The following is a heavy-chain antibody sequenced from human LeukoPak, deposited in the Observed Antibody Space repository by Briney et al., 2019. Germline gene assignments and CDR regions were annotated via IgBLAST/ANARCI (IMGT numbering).Heavy chain of an antibody. CDR1: SGSISSYY. V-gene: IGHV4-59*01. CDR3: ARGPTRYYFDC. D-gene: IGHD4-17*01. Sequence: SETLPLTCTVSSGSISSYYWSWIRQPPGKGLEWIGYIFYSGSTNYNPSLKSRVTISVDTSKNQFSLGLSSVTAADTAVYYCARGPTRYYFDCWGQGNLVTVSS. CDR2: IFYSGST. J-gene: IGHJ4*02.